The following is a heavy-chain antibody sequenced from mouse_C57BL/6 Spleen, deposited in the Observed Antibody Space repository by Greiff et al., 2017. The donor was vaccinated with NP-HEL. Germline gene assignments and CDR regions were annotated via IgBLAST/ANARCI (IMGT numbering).Heavy chain of an antibody. D-gene: IGHD1-1*01. CDR3: ARSDYYGSSELFAY. V-gene: IGHV1-18*01. Sequence: EVQLQQSGPELVKPGASVKIPCKASGYTFTDYNMDWVKQSHGKSLEWIGDINPNNGGTIYNQKFKGKATLPVDKSSSTAYMELRSLTSEDTAVYYCARSDYYGSSELFAYWGQGTLVTVSA. J-gene: IGHJ3*01. CDR2: INPNNGGT. CDR1: GYTFTDYN.